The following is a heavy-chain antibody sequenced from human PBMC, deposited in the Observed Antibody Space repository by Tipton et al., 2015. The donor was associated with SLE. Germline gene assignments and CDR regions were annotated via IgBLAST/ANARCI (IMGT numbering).Heavy chain of an antibody. J-gene: IGHJ4*02. CDR2: ISDAGST. CDR3: ARGFYYDVWTFYHNEKTTKTYYFDY. V-gene: IGHV4-39*07. D-gene: IGHD3-9*01. Sequence: TLSLTCSVSGGSISSYNMYWGWIRQSPGKGLEWLGCISDAGSTHYNPSLKSRVTLSVDPSNNQFSLKLNSLTAADTAVYYCARGFYYDVWTFYHNEKTTKTYYFDYWGQGSLVTVSS. CDR1: GGSISSYNMY.